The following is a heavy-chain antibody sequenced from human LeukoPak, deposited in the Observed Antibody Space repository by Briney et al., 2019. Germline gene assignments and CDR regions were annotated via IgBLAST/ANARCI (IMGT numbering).Heavy chain of an antibody. D-gene: IGHD2-2*01. Sequence: ASVKVSCKASGGTFSSYAISWVRQAPGQGLEWMGRIIPILGIANYAQKFQGRVTITADKSTSTAYMELSSLRSEDTAVYYCATAQYQHHYYYYGMDVWGQGTTVTVSS. J-gene: IGHJ6*02. CDR1: GGTFSSYA. CDR2: IIPILGIA. CDR3: ATAQYQHHYYYYGMDV. V-gene: IGHV1-69*04.